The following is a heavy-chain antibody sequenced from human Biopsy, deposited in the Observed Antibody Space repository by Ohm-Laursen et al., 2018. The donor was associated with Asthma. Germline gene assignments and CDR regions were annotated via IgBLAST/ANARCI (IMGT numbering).Heavy chain of an antibody. D-gene: IGHD3-3*01. J-gene: IGHJ4*02. CDR2: GGSYYDGGLK. V-gene: IGHV3-30-3*01. Sequence: SLRLSCSASGFTFRSYAMHWVRQAPGKGLEWVAVGGSYYDGGLKYYADSVNGRFTVSRGDSKNTLYLQINSLRPDDTAVYYCARDVMEWYLPAFDFWGQGTLVTVSS. CDR1: GFTFRSYA. CDR3: ARDVMEWYLPAFDF.